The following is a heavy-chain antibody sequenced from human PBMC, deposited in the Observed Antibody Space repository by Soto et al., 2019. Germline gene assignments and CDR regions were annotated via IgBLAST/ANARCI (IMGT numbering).Heavy chain of an antibody. Sequence: PSETLSLPCTLSGDSISSADYYWSWIRQTPGKGLEWIGHIFYSGTTYYNPSLKSRLTISVDTSKNHFSLRLTSVTAADTAVYYCARELWVEPELYYYGMDVWGRGTTVTVSS. D-gene: IGHD1-1*01. V-gene: IGHV4-30-4*01. J-gene: IGHJ6*02. CDR3: ARELWVEPELYYYGMDV. CDR2: IFYSGTT. CDR1: GDSISSADYY.